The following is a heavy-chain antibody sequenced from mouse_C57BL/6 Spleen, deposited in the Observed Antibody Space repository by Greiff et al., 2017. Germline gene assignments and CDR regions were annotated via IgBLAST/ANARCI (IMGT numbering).Heavy chain of an antibody. CDR1: GYTFTDYE. D-gene: IGHD1-1*01. CDR3: RRQTITTVVATGFDY. CDR2: IDPETGGT. Sequence: VQLQESGAELVRPGASVTLSCKASGYTFTDYEMHWVKQTPVHGLEWIGAIDPETGGTAYTQKFKGKAILTADKSSSTAYMELRSLTSEDSAVYYCRRQTITTVVATGFDYWGQGTTLTVSS. J-gene: IGHJ2*01. V-gene: IGHV1-15*01.